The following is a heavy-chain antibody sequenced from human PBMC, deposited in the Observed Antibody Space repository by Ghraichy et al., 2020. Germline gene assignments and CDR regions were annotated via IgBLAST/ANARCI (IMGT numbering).Heavy chain of an antibody. CDR3: ARDEYSYGHDALDI. D-gene: IGHD5-18*01. V-gene: IGHV3-30*04. CDR1: GFIFNNHA. CDR2: ISSDGRNE. J-gene: IGHJ3*02. Sequence: GGSLRLSCEASGFIFNNHAMHWVRQPPVRGPEWVAVISSDGRNEWYADSVKGRFTISRDNSKNTLYLQMSSLRIEDTALYYCARDEYSYGHDALDIWGRGTMVTVSS.